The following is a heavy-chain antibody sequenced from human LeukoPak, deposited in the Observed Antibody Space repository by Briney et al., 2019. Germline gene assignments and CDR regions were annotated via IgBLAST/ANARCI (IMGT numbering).Heavy chain of an antibody. D-gene: IGHD3-9*01. CDR3: AKERERVLRYFDWLPTFDY. CDR2: ISGSGGST. Sequence: PGGSLRLSCAASGFTFSSYAMSWVRQAPGKGLEWVLAISGSGGSTYYADSVKGRFTISRDNSKNTLYLQMNSLRAEDTAVYYCAKERERVLRYFDWLPTFDYWGQGTLVTVSS. J-gene: IGHJ4*02. CDR1: GFTFSSYA. V-gene: IGHV3-23*01.